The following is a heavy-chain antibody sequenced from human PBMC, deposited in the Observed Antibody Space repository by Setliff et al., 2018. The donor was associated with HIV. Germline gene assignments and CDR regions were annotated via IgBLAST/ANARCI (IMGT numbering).Heavy chain of an antibody. V-gene: IGHV4-4*08. CDR3: AKVMTPEWELRALT. CDR2: IHSSGTT. Sequence: SETLSLTCSVSGDSIGAYHWSWIRQPPGRGLEWIRYIHSSGTTHYNPSLSSRVTISRDNSKNTLYLQMNSLRAEDTAVYYCAKVMTPEWELRALTWGQGTLVTVSS. D-gene: IGHD1-26*01. J-gene: IGHJ5*02. CDR1: GDSIGAYH.